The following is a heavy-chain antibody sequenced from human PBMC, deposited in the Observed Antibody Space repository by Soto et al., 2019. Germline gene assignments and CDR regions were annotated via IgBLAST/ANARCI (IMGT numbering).Heavy chain of an antibody. V-gene: IGHV4-34*01. CDR1: GGSFSDYI. D-gene: IGHD1-26*01. J-gene: IGHJ4*02. CDR2: INHSGSA. CDR3: ARGLISGSHYSGGWYYFDS. Sequence: SETLSLTCAVYGGSFSDYIWTWIRQTPGKGPQWIGQINHSGSANYNPSLKSRVTISVHTSNSQFSLELSSVTAADTAVYYCARGLISGSHYSGGWYYFDSWGQGTQVTVSS.